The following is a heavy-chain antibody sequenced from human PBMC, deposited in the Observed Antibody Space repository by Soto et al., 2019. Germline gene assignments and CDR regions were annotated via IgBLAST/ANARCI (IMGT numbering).Heavy chain of an antibody. Sequence: SETLSLTCTVSGGSISSYYWNWIRQPPGKGLEWIGYINYSGSTNYNPSLKSRVTISIDTSKSHFSLKLYSVPAADTAVYYCAREKRYGSGWYGGWFDPWGRGTLVTVSS. V-gene: IGHV4-59*12. CDR1: GGSISSYY. CDR3: AREKRYGSGWYGGWFDP. CDR2: INYSGST. D-gene: IGHD6-13*01. J-gene: IGHJ5*02.